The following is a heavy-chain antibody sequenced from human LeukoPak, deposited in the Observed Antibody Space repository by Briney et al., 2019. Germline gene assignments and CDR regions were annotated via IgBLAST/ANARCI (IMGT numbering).Heavy chain of an antibody. D-gene: IGHD3-3*01. CDR1: GGTFSSYA. J-gene: IGHJ4*02. Sequence: ASVKVSCKASGGTFSSYAISWVRQAPGQGLEWMGGIIPIFGTANYAQKFQGRVTITTDESTSTAYMELSSLRSEDTAVYYCASVPGYDFWSGYSIMGDWGQGTLVTVSS. CDR3: ASVPGYDFWSGYSIMGD. V-gene: IGHV1-69*05. CDR2: IIPIFGTA.